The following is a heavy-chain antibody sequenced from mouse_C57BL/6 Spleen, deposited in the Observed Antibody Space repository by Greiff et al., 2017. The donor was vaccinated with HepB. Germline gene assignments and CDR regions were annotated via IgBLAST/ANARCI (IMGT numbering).Heavy chain of an antibody. J-gene: IGHJ2*01. CDR1: GFTFSDYY. Sequence: EVQRVESEGGLVQPGSSMKLSCTASGFTFSDYYMAWVRQVPEKGLEWVANINYDGSSTYYLDSLKSRFIISRDNAKNILYLQMSSLKSEDTATYYCARDQGGNLYFDYWGQGTTLTVSS. CDR3: ARDQGGNLYFDY. V-gene: IGHV5-16*01. CDR2: INYDGSST. D-gene: IGHD2-1*01.